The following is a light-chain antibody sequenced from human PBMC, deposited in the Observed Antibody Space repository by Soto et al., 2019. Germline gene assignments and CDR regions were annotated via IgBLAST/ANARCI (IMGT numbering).Light chain of an antibody. J-gene: IGLJ1*01. CDR3: SSYAGSSNV. CDR2: EVN. V-gene: IGLV2-8*01. CDR1: SSDVGGYNY. Sequence: ALTQPPSASGSPGQSVAISCTGTSSDVGGYNYVSWYQQRPGKAPKLMIYEVNKRPSGVPDRFSGSKSGNTASLTVSGLQAEDEADYYCSSYAGSSNVFGTGTKVTVL.